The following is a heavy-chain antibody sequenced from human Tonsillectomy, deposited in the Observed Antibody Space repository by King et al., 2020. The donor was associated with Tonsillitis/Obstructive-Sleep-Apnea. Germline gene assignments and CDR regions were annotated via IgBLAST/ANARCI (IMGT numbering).Heavy chain of an antibody. CDR2: ISGSGGSK. D-gene: IGHD3-22*01. CDR1: GFTFSSYA. J-gene: IGHJ4*02. Sequence: VQLVESGGGLVQPGGSLRLSCAASGFTFSSYAMSWVRQAPGKGLELVSAISGSGGSKYYADSVKGRFTISRDNSKNKLYLQMNSLRAEDTAVYYCANDPRYYDSSGLFDYWGQGTLVTVSS. CDR3: ANDPRYYDSSGLFDY. V-gene: IGHV3-23*04.